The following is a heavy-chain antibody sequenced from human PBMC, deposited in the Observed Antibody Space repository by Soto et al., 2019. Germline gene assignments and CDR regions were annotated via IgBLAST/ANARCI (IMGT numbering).Heavy chain of an antibody. CDR1: GGSVSSGSYY. V-gene: IGHV4-61*01. Sequence: SETLSLTCTVSGGSVSSGSYYWSWIRQPPGKGLEWVAYIYYSGSTTYNPSLKSRVAISMDTSKNQFSLKLSSVTAADTAIYYCARADSDSFWFDPWGQGTLVTVSS. CDR2: IYYSGST. CDR3: ARADSDSFWFDP. D-gene: IGHD6-6*01. J-gene: IGHJ5*02.